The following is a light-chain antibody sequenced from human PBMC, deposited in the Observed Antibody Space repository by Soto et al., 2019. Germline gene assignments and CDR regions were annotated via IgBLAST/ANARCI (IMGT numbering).Light chain of an antibody. Sequence: DIQMTQSPSTLSASVGDRVTITCRASQSISSWLAWYQQKPGKAPKLLIYKGSSWESGVPSRFSGSGSGTEFTLTISSLQPDDFATYYCQQYNSYSYTFGQGTKLEIK. CDR1: QSISSW. CDR3: QQYNSYSYT. V-gene: IGKV1-5*03. CDR2: KGS. J-gene: IGKJ2*01.